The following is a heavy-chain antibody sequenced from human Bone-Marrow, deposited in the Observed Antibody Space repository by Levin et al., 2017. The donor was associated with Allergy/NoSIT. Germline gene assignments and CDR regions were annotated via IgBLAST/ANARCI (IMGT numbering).Heavy chain of an antibody. CDR2: ISHTSKTI. CDR3: TRGQINDGAYPFFDS. V-gene: IGHV3-11*01. CDR1: GFTFSEYF. J-gene: IGHJ4*02. Sequence: GESLKISCSASGFTFSEYFTSWVRQVPGKGLDWISYISHTSKTIYYAPSVRGRFIISRDNAKNSMSLQMNDLRVEDTAIYYCTRGQINDGAYPFFDSWGQGTLVTVSS. D-gene: IGHD4/OR15-4a*01.